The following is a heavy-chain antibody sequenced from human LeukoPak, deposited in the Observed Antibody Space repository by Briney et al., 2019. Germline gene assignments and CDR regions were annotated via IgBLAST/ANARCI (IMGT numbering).Heavy chain of an antibody. CDR3: ARVRGNSGCNDY. CDR2: ISYDGSNK. Sequence: GGSLRPSCAASGFTFSSYGMHWVRQAPGKGLEWVAVISYDGSNKYYADSVKGRFTISRDNSKNTLYLQMNSLRPEDTAAYYCARVRGNSGCNDYWGQGTRVTVSS. J-gene: IGHJ4*02. D-gene: IGHD6-19*01. V-gene: IGHV3-30*03. CDR1: GFTFSSYG.